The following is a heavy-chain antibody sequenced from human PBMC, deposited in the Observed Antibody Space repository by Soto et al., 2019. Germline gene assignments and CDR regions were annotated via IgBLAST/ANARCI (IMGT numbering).Heavy chain of an antibody. CDR3: ADGGYCSTTNCPVGY. J-gene: IGHJ4*02. D-gene: IGHD2-2*01. CDR1: GFTFSSYA. CDR2: ISRSGGTT. Sequence: EVPLLESGGGLVQPGGSLRLSCAASGFTFSSYAMTWVRQAPGKGLEWVSGISRSGGTTYYADSVKGRFTISRDNSRNTVYLKMNSLRDEETAMYYCADGGYCSTTNCPVGYWCQGTLVIVSS. V-gene: IGHV3-23*01.